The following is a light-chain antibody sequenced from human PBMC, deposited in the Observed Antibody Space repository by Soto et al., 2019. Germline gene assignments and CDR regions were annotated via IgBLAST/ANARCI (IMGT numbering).Light chain of an antibody. CDR3: QHYRSAPFT. J-gene: IGKJ3*01. V-gene: IGKV3-20*01. Sequence: EIVFTQSPGILSLSPGERATPPCRASQSISSDHLAWYQQRPGQSPRLLIYGASSRTTGVPDRFSGSGSGTDFTLTISRLEPEDFAVYYCQHYRSAPFTFGPGTKVDIK. CDR1: QSISSDH. CDR2: GAS.